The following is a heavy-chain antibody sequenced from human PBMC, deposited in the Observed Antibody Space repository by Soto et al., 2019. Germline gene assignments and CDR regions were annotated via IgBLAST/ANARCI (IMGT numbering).Heavy chain of an antibody. D-gene: IGHD2-8*01. CDR1: GGSISSSSYY. Sequence: SETLSLTCTVSGGSISSSSYYWGWIRQPPGKGLEWIGSIYYSGSTYYNPSLKSRVTLSVDTSKNQFSLKLSSVTAADTAVYYCARHQSDDIVLMVYAVCAFDIWGQGTMVTVSS. V-gene: IGHV4-39*01. CDR2: IYYSGST. CDR3: ARHQSDDIVLMVYAVCAFDI. J-gene: IGHJ3*02.